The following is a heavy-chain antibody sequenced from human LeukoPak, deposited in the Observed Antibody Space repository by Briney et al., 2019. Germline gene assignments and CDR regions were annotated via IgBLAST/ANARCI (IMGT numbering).Heavy chain of an antibody. V-gene: IGHV3-7*01. CDR3: ARDCSSGWSMCY. CDR1: GFTFSNAW. D-gene: IGHD6-19*01. J-gene: IGHJ4*02. CDR2: IKQDGSET. Sequence: GGSLRLSCAASGFTFSNAWMSWVRQAPGKGLEWVANIKQDGSETYYVDSVKGRFTISRDNAKNSLYLQMNSLRVEDTAVYYCARDCSSGWSMCYWGQGTLVTVSS.